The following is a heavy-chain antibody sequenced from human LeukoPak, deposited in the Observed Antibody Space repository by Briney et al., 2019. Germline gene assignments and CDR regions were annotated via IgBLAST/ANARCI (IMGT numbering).Heavy chain of an antibody. D-gene: IGHD6-19*01. J-gene: IGHJ4*02. V-gene: IGHV3-48*03. CDR3: AREIVSAVAGNFDS. CDR1: GFTFSSYE. CDR2: ISGSGDTR. Sequence: GGSLRLSCAASGFTFSSYEMNWVRQAPGKGLEWVSYISGSGDTRTYADSVKGRFTISRDNAKNSLYLEMNSLRAEDTAVYYCAREIVSAVAGNFDSWGQGTLVTVSS.